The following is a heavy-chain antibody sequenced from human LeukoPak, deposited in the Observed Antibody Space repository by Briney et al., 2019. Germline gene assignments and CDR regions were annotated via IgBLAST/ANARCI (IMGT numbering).Heavy chain of an antibody. J-gene: IGHJ3*02. CDR2: ISSNGGST. CDR3: ARVGIVGAMLRGAFDI. CDR1: GFTFSSYA. V-gene: IGHV3-64*01. Sequence: GGSLRLSCAASGFTFSSYAMHWVRQAPGKGLEYVSAISSNGGSTYYANSVKGRFTISRDNSKNTLYLQMGSLRAEDMAVYYCARVGIVGAMLRGAFDIWGQGTMVTVSS. D-gene: IGHD1-26*01.